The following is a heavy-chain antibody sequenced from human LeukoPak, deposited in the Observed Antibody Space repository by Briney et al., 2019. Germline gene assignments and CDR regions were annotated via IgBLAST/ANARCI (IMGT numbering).Heavy chain of an antibody. Sequence: GGSLRLSCAASGFTFSNHWMSRVRQAPGKGLEWVANIKEDGSVKYYVNSVKGRFTISRDNAKNSLYLQMNSLRVEDRAVYYCARGSGWLDPWGQGTLVTVFS. CDR3: ARGSGWLDP. CDR2: IKEDGSVK. J-gene: IGHJ5*02. CDR1: GFTFSNHW. D-gene: IGHD1-26*01. V-gene: IGHV3-7*05.